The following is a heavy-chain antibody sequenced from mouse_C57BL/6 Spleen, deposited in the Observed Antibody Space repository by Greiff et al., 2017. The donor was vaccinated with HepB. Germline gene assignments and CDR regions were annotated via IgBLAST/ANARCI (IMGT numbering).Heavy chain of an antibody. V-gene: IGHV1-26*01. CDR3: ARTTVVATDWFAY. CDR1: GYTFTDYY. Sequence: EVQLQQSGPELVKPGASVKISCKASGYTFTDYYMNWVKQSHGKSLEWIGDINPNNGGTSYNQKFKGKATLTVDKSSSTAHMELRSLTSEDSAVYYCARTTVVATDWFAYWGQGTLVTVSA. CDR2: INPNNGGT. D-gene: IGHD1-1*01. J-gene: IGHJ3*01.